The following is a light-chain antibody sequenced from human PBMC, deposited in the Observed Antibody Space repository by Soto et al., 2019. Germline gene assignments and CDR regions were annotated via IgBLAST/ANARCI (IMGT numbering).Light chain of an antibody. CDR1: QSVSSY. Sequence: EIVMTQSPATLSVSPGERATLSCRASQSVSSYLAWYQQKPGQAPRLLIYDASTRATGIPVRFSGSGSGTEFTLTISSLQSEDFGVYYCQQFGTSPRTFGQGTKVEIK. V-gene: IGKV3-15*01. CDR2: DAS. CDR3: QQFGTSPRT. J-gene: IGKJ1*01.